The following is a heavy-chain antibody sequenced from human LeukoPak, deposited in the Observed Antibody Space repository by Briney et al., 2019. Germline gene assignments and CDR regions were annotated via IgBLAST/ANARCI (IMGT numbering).Heavy chain of an antibody. Sequence: ASVKVSCKVSGYTFSELSIHWVRQAPGKGLEWMGGLDREDGEVTYAQKLQGRFIMTEDTSTDTAFMELSSLRSDDTAVYYCAAMTSGAVSFDDWGQGTLLIVSA. CDR2: LDREDGEV. CDR3: AAMTSGAVSFDD. V-gene: IGHV1-24*01. J-gene: IGHJ4*02. D-gene: IGHD3-3*01. CDR1: GYTFSELS.